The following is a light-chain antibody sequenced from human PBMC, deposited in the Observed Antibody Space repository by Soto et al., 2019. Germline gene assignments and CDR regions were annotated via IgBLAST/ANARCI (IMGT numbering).Light chain of an antibody. CDR2: GAS. Sequence: DIVLTQSPGTLSLSPGERATLSCRTSQTVSSAYLAWYKQKPGQAPRLLIYGASSRATGIPDRFSGSGSGTDFTLTINRLEPEDSAAYYCQQYGSSPLYSFGQGTKVDI. CDR3: QQYGSSPLYS. CDR1: QTVSSAY. J-gene: IGKJ2*01. V-gene: IGKV3-20*01.